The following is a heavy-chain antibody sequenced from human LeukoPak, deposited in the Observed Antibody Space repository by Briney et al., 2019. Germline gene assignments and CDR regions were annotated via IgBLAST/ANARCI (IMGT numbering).Heavy chain of an antibody. J-gene: IGHJ4*02. Sequence: ASVKVSCKASGYIFTSYTISWVRQAPGQGLEWMGGIIPIFGTANYAQKFQGRVTITADESTSTAYMELSSLRSEDTAVYYCARDYGDYGDYWGQGTLVTVSS. CDR2: IIPIFGTA. CDR1: GYIFTSYT. D-gene: IGHD4-17*01. V-gene: IGHV1-69*13. CDR3: ARDYGDYGDY.